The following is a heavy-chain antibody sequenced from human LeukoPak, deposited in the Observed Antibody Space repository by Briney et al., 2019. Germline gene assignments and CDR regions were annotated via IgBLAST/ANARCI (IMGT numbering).Heavy chain of an antibody. V-gene: IGHV3-23*01. D-gene: IGHD2-15*01. CDR1: GFTFSSYE. CDR3: AKRAVGAAYYFDY. Sequence: PGGSLRLSCAASGFTFSSYEMNWVRQAPGKGPEWVSDISSSGDSTHYADSVKGRFTISRDNSKNTLFLQMNSLRAEDTAVYYCAKRAVGAAYYFDYWGQGTLVTVSS. J-gene: IGHJ4*02. CDR2: ISSSGDST.